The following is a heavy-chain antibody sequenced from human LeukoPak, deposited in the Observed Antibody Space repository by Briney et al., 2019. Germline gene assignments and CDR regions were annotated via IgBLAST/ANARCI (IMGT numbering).Heavy chain of an antibody. V-gene: IGHV4-39*01. J-gene: IGHJ4*02. CDR3: ARSSSGWTFDY. Sequence: SETLSLTCTVSGGSISSSSYYWGWLRQPPGKGLEWIGSIYYGGSTYYNPSLKSRVTISVDTSKNQFSLKLSPVTAADTAVYYCARSSSGWTFDYWGQGTLVTVSS. D-gene: IGHD6-19*01. CDR1: GGSISSSSYY. CDR2: IYYGGST.